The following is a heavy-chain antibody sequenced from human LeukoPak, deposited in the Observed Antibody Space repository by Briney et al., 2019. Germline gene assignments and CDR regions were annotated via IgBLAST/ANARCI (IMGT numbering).Heavy chain of an antibody. CDR2: IYTSGST. CDR1: GGSISSGSYY. V-gene: IGHV4-61*02. Sequence: PSETLSLTCTVSGGSISSGSYYWSWIRQPAGKGLEWIGRIYTSGSTNYNPSLKSRVTTSVDTSKNQFSLKLSSVAAADTAVYYCARASPMDVWGKGTTVTVSS. CDR3: ARASPMDV. J-gene: IGHJ6*03.